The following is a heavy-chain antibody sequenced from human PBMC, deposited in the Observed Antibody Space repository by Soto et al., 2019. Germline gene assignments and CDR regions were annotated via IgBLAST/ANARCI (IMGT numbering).Heavy chain of an antibody. CDR1: GYTFTRYG. Sequence: GASVKVSCKDSGYTFTRYGISWVRQAKGQGLEWMGWISGYNGDTNYAQKFQGRVTMTIDTSTSTAYMELRSLTSDDTAVYYCAKNGQPPYYYYGMDVWGQGTTVTVSS. CDR2: ISGYNGDT. V-gene: IGHV1-18*01. CDR3: AKNGQPPYYYYGMDV. D-gene: IGHD2-8*01. J-gene: IGHJ6*02.